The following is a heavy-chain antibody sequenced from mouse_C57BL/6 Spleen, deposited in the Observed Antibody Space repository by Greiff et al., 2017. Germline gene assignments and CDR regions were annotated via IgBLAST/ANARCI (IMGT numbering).Heavy chain of an antibody. CDR3: ARSANSYWYFDV. CDR1: GFSLTSYG. V-gene: IGHV2-2*01. CDR2: IWSGGIT. Sequence: QVQLQQSGPGLVQPSQSLSITCTVSGFSLTSYGVHWVRQSPGKGLEWLGVIWSGGITDYNAAFISRLSISKDNSKSQVLFKMNSLQADDTAIYYCARSANSYWYFDVWGTGTTVTVSS. D-gene: IGHD4-1*01. J-gene: IGHJ1*03.